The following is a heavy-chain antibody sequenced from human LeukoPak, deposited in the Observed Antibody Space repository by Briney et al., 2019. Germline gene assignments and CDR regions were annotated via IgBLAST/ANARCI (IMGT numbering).Heavy chain of an antibody. Sequence: GGSLRLSCAASGFTFSSYLMSWVRQAPGKGLEWVANIKQDGSEKNYVDSVKGRFTISRDNAKNSLYLQTNSLRAEDTAVYYCARDGPGFCSGGRCYYYYMDVWGKGTPVTVSS. CDR2: IKQDGSEK. CDR1: GFTFSSYL. CDR3: ARDGPGFCSGGRCYYYYMDV. J-gene: IGHJ6*03. D-gene: IGHD2-15*01. V-gene: IGHV3-7*01.